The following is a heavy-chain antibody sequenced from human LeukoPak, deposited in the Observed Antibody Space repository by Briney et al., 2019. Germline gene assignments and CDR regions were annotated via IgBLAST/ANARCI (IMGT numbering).Heavy chain of an antibody. CDR2: SRNKLNSHTT. V-gene: IGHV3-72*01. CDR3: AKMQLDGYNLPRDAFDI. CDR1: GFTFSDHF. Sequence: GGSLRLSCVASGFTFSDHFMDWVRQAPGKGLEWVGRSRNKLNSHTTEYAASVKGRFTISRDDSRNSLYLQMNSLRAEDTAVYYCAKMQLDGYNLPRDAFDIWGQGTMVTVSS. D-gene: IGHD5-24*01. J-gene: IGHJ3*02.